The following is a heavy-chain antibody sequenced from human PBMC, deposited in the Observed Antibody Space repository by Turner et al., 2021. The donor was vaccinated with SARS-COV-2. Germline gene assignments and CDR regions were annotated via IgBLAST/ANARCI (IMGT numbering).Heavy chain of an antibody. Sequence: QVHLQESGPGVVKPSETLSLTCSVSGGSISSTSDYWGWVRQSPGKGLEWIGNIYSSGNTFYNPSLKSRITISVDTSKNQFSLKLNSETAADTAGYYCTRHPYRLVAGDWGQGTLVTVSS. J-gene: IGHJ4*02. CDR1: GGSISSTSDY. V-gene: IGHV4-39*01. CDR3: TRHPYRLVAGD. D-gene: IGHD6-25*01. CDR2: IYSSGNT.